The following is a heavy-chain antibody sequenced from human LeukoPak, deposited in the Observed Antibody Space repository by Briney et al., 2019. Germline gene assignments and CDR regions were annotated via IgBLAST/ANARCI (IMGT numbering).Heavy chain of an antibody. CDR3: ARGIAYCGGDCYLDAFDI. Sequence: SETLSLTCTVSGGSISSYYWSWIRQPPGKGLEWTGYIYYSGSTNYNPSLKSRVTISVDTSKNQFSLKLSSVTAADTAVYYCARGIAYCGGDCYLDAFDIWGQGTMVTVSS. D-gene: IGHD2-21*02. J-gene: IGHJ3*02. CDR1: GGSISSYY. CDR2: IYYSGST. V-gene: IGHV4-59*08.